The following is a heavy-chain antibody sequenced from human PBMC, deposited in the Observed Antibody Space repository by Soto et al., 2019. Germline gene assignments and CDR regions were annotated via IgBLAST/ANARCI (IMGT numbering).Heavy chain of an antibody. D-gene: IGHD5-18*01. V-gene: IGHV3-30*18. J-gene: IGHJ6*02. Sequence: QVQLVESGGGVVQPGRSLRLSCAASGFTFSSYGMHWVRQAPGKGLEWVAVISYDGSNKYYADSVKGRFTISRDNSKNTLYLQMNSLRAEDTAVYYCAKSSSYWYYYGMDVLGQGTTVTVSS. CDR1: GFTFSSYG. CDR3: AKSSSYWYYYGMDV. CDR2: ISYDGSNK.